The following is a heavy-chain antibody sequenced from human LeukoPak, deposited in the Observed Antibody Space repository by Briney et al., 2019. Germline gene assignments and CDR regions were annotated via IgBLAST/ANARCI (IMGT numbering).Heavy chain of an antibody. CDR1: GFSLSTTGVG. CDR3: AHYGDYRFMYYFDH. D-gene: IGHD4-17*01. Sequence: SGPTLVNPTQTLTLTCTFSGFSLSTTGVGVGWIRQPPGKALEWLALIYWNDNKLYSPSLKNRLTITKDTSKNQVILTMANMDPVDTGTYYCAHYGDYRFMYYFDHWSQGALVTVSS. V-gene: IGHV2-5*01. J-gene: IGHJ4*02. CDR2: IYWNDNK.